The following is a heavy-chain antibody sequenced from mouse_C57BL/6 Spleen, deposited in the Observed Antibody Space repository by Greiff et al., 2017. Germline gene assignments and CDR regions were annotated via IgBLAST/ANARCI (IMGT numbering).Heavy chain of an antibody. V-gene: IGHV1-82*01. J-gene: IGHJ4*01. CDR2: IYPGDGDT. CDR3: ARVTTGAMDY. CDR1: GYAFSSSW. D-gene: IGHD1-1*01. Sequence: QVQLQQSGPELVKPGASVKISCKASGYAFSSSWMNWVKQRPGKGLEWIGRIYPGDGDTNYNGKFKGKATLTADKSSSTAYMQLISLTSEDSAVYVCARVTTGAMDYWGQGTSVTVSS.